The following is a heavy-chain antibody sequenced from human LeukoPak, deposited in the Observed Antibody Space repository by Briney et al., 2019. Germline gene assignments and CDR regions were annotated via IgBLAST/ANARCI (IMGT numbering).Heavy chain of an antibody. CDR2: INSDGSST. D-gene: IGHD3-22*01. J-gene: IGHJ4*02. V-gene: IGHV3-74*01. Sequence: GGSLRLSCAASGFTFSSYWMHWVRQAPGKGLVWVSRINSDGSSTSYADSVKGRFTISRDNAKNTLYLQMNSLRAEDTAVYYCARDEDYDSSGYLSNAFDYWGQGTLVTVSS. CDR3: ARDEDYDSSGYLSNAFDY. CDR1: GFTFSSYW.